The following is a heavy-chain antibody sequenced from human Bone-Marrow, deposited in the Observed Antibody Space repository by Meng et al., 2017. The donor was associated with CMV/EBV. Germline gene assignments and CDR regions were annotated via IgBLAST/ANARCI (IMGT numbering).Heavy chain of an antibody. J-gene: IGHJ4*02. D-gene: IGHD6-19*01. Sequence: TFTGYYMHWVRQAPGQGLEWMGWITPNSGGTNYAQKFQGRVTMTRDTSISTAYMELSRLRSDDTAVYYCAREVSGYSSGWPRRYFDYWGQGTLVTVSS. CDR2: ITPNSGGT. CDR1: TFTGYY. CDR3: AREVSGYSSGWPRRYFDY. V-gene: IGHV1-2*02.